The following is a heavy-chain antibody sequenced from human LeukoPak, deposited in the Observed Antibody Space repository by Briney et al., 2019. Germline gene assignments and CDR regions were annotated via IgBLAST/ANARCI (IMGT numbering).Heavy chain of an antibody. J-gene: IGHJ3*02. D-gene: IGHD5-18*01. V-gene: IGHV3-21*01. CDR1: GFTFSSYT. CDR3: ARDTRYGATDAFDI. Sequence: GGSLRLSCAASGFTFSSYTMNWVRQAPGKGLEWVSSISSSGNYIYYADSMKGRFTISRDNAKNSLYLQMNSLRAEDTAVYYCARDTRYGATDAFDIWGQGTMVTVSS. CDR2: ISSSGNYI.